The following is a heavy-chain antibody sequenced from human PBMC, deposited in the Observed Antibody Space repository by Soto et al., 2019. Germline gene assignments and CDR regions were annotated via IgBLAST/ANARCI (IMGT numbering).Heavy chain of an antibody. V-gene: IGHV1-69*12. D-gene: IGHD6-13*01. CDR1: GGTFSSYA. Sequence: QVQLVQSGAEVKKPGSSVKVSCKASGGTFSSYAISWVRQAPGQGLEWMGGIIPIFGTANYAQKFQGRVTITADESPSTAYMELSSLRPEDTAVYYFASAYSSSWDPYYYYGMDVWGQGTTVTVSS. CDR3: ASAYSSSWDPYYYYGMDV. J-gene: IGHJ6*02. CDR2: IIPIFGTA.